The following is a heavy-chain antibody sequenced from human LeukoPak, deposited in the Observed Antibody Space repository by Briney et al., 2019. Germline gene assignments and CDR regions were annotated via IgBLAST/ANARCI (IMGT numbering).Heavy chain of an antibody. D-gene: IGHD6-13*01. J-gene: IGHJ4*02. CDR2: INHSGST. CDR1: GFTFSSYA. Sequence: GSLRLSCAASGFTFSSYAMSWVRQPPGKGLEWIGEINHSGSTNYNPSLKSRVTISVDTSKNQFSLKLSSVTAADTAVYYCAGLKQQLAFDYWGQGTLVTVSS. CDR3: AGLKQQLAFDY. V-gene: IGHV4-34*08.